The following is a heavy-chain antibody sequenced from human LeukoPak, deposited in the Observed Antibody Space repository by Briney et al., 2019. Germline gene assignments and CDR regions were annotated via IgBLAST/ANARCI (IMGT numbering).Heavy chain of an antibody. V-gene: IGHV3-33*01. CDR3: VRDGGSGVDY. D-gene: IGHD6-19*01. J-gene: IGHJ4*02. Sequence: GGSLRLSCVVSGFTFSACGMHWVRQAPGKGLEWVAVIWYDGSKKYYADSVKGRFTISRDDPKNTLYLQMNSLRVEDTAVYYCVRDGGSGVDYWGQGTLVTVSS. CDR1: GFTFSACG. CDR2: IWYDGSKK.